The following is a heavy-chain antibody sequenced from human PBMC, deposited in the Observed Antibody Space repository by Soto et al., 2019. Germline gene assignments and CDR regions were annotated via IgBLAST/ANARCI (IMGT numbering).Heavy chain of an antibody. V-gene: IGHV1-69*06. Sequence: RASVKVSCKASGGTFSSYAISWVRQAPGQGLEWMGGIIPIFGTANYAQKFQGRVTITADNSTSAAYMELSSLRSEDTAVYYCARDYDSSGYYEAYYFDYWGQGTLVTV. CDR1: GGTFSSYA. J-gene: IGHJ4*02. CDR3: ARDYDSSGYYEAYYFDY. CDR2: IIPIFGTA. D-gene: IGHD3-22*01.